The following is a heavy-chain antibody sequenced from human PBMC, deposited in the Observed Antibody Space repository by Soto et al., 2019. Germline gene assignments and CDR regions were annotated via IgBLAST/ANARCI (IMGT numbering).Heavy chain of an antibody. CDR3: TRHPGYIVVVPAAIESYMDV. CDR1: GFTFSGSA. CDR2: IRSKANSYAT. D-gene: IGHD2-2*02. V-gene: IGHV3-73*01. J-gene: IGHJ6*03. Sequence: GGSLRLSCAASGFTFSGSAMHWVRQASGKGLEWVGRIRSKANSYATAYAASVKGRFTISRDDSKNTAYLQMNSLKTEDTAVYYCTRHPGYIVVVPAAIESYMDVWGKGTTVTVSS.